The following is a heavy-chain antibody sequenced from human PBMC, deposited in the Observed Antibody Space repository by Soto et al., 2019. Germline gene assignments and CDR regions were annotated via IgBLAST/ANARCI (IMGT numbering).Heavy chain of an antibody. J-gene: IGHJ3*02. Sequence: PGGSLRLSCAASGISFSNYGMHWVRQAPGKGLEWVALISYDGSIKYYVDSVKGRFTISRDNSKSMVYLQMNSLRAEDTAVYYCVMTTDAFDIWGQGTMVTVSS. CDR1: GISFSNYG. V-gene: IGHV3-30*03. CDR3: VMTTDAFDI. D-gene: IGHD3-16*01. CDR2: ISYDGSIK.